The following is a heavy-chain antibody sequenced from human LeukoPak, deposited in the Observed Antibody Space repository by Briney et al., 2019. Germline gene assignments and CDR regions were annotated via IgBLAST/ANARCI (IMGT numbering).Heavy chain of an antibody. V-gene: IGHV3-48*04. CDR2: ISSSSDTI. CDR3: ARGAYYYFLDV. Sequence: GGSLRLSCGASGFTLTSNAMYWVRQAPGRGLEWVSYISSSSDTIYYADSVRSRFTISRDNAKNSLYLQMNSLRAEDTAVYYCARGAYYYFLDVWGKGTTVTVSS. J-gene: IGHJ6*03. CDR1: GFTLTSNA.